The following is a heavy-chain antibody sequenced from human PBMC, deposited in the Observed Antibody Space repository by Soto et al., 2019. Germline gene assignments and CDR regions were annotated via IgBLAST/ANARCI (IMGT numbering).Heavy chain of an antibody. CDR1: GGTFSSYA. J-gene: IGHJ4*02. CDR2: IIPIFGTA. Sequence: QVQLVQSGAEVKKPGCSEKVSCKASGGTFSSYAISWVRQAPGQGLEWMGGIIPIFGTANYAQKFQGRVTITADESTSTAYMELSSLRSEDTAVYYCTRDDSSGYHFDYWGQGTLVTVSS. CDR3: TRDDSSGYHFDY. D-gene: IGHD3-22*01. V-gene: IGHV1-69*01.